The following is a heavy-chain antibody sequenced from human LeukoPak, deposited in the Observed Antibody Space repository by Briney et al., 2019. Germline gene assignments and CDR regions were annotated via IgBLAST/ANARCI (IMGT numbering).Heavy chain of an antibody. CDR1: GFTFSSYA. J-gene: IGHJ4*02. Sequence: GGSLRLSCAASGFTFSSYAMSWVRQAPGKGLEWVSAISGSGGSTYYADSVKGRFTISRDNSKNTLYLQMNSLRAEDTAVYYCARDPQKYYYDSSGYSDYWGQGTLVTVSS. V-gene: IGHV3-23*01. CDR3: ARDPQKYYYDSSGYSDY. D-gene: IGHD3-22*01. CDR2: ISGSGGST.